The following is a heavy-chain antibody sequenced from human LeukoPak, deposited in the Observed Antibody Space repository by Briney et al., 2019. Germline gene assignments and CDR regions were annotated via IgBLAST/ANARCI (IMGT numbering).Heavy chain of an antibody. CDR3: ARGSYSSSFY. CDR1: GFTVSSNY. Sequence: PGVSLRLSCAASGFTVSSNYMSWVRQAPGKGLEWVSVIYSGGSTHYAESVKARFTISRHNSENTLYLQMNSLRAEDTAVYYCARGSYSSSFYWGQGTLVTVSS. D-gene: IGHD6-6*01. V-gene: IGHV3-53*04. CDR2: IYSGGST. J-gene: IGHJ4*02.